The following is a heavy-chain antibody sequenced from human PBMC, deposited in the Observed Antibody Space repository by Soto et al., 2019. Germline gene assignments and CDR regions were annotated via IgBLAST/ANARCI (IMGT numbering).Heavy chain of an antibody. V-gene: IGHV3-13*01. Sequence: GGSLRLSCAASGLTVSNYDMHWVRQVTGKGLEWVSTIGTAGDTYYPGSVRGRFTISRENAKNQFSLKLSSVTAADTAVYYCARGRRTSRLFFDYWGQGTLVTVSS. CDR2: IGTAGDT. J-gene: IGHJ4*02. CDR1: GLTVSNYD. D-gene: IGHD1-7*01. CDR3: ARGRRTSRLFFDY.